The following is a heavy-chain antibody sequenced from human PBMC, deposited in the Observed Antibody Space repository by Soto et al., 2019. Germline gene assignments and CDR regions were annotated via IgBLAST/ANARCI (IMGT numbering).Heavy chain of an antibody. CDR3: AGDDQQWHVRGGSYFDY. D-gene: IGHD6-19*01. V-gene: IGHV6-1*01. Sequence: SQTLSLTCAISGDSVSSNSAAWNWIRQSPSRGLEWLGRTYYRSKWYNDYAVSVKSRITINPDTSKNQFSLQLNSVTPEDTAVYYCAGDDQQWHVRGGSYFDYWGQGTLVTVSS. CDR1: GDSVSSNSAA. CDR2: TYYRSKWYN. J-gene: IGHJ4*02.